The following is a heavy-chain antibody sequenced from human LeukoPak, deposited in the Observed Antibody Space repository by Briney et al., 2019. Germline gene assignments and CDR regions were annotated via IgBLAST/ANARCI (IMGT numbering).Heavy chain of an antibody. CDR2: INPNSGGT. D-gene: IGHD5-18*01. Sequence: ASVKVSCKASGYTFTGYYMHWVRQAPGQGLEWMGWINPNSGGTNYAQKSQGRVTMTRDTSISTAYMELSRLRSDDTAVYYCARQALPLDTAMAGFDPWGQGTLVTVSS. CDR1: GYTFTGYY. V-gene: IGHV1-2*02. CDR3: ARQALPLDTAMAGFDP. J-gene: IGHJ5*02.